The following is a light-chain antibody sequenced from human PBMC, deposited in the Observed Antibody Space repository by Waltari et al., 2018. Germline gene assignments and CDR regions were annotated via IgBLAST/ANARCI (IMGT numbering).Light chain of an antibody. J-gene: IGLJ3*02. Sequence: QSALTQPPSASGSPGQSVTISCTGTSRDVGGYNYVSWYQQHPGKAPKLMIFEVSKRPSGVPDRFSGSKSGNTASLTVSGLQADDEAHYYCSSYAGSNNWVFGGGTKLTVL. CDR2: EVS. CDR1: SRDVGGYNY. V-gene: IGLV2-8*01. CDR3: SSYAGSNNWV.